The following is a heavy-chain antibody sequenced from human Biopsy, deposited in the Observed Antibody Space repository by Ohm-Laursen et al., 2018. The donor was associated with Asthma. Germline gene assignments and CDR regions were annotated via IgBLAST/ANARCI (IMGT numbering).Heavy chain of an antibody. CDR2: TNERGVT. V-gene: IGHV4-34*01. J-gene: IGHJ6*02. Sequence: GNLSLTCDVYPGSFSGFFWTWIRQSPGKGLEWIGETNERGVTNNNPSLKSRVIISIDTYWNRVSLKLTSVTAADTAVYYCARGPELDVWGQGTTVTVSS. CDR3: ARGPELDV. CDR1: PGSFSGFF.